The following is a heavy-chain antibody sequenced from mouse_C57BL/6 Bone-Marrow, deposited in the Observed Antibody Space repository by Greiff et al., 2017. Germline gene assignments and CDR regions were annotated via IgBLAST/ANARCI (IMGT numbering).Heavy chain of an antibody. CDR3: ANSY. J-gene: IGHJ2*01. CDR2: IYPGDGDT. CDR1: GYAFSSSW. V-gene: IGHV1-82*01. Sequence: VQLQQSGPELVKPGASVKISCKASGYAFSSSWMNWVKQRPGKGLEWIGRIYPGDGDTNYIGKFKGKATLTADKSSSTAYMQLSSLTSEDSAVYFCANSYWGQGTTLTVSS.